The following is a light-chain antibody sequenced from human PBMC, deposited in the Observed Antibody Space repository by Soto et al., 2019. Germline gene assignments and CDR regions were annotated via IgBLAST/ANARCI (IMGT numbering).Light chain of an antibody. Sequence: DIQMTQSPSSLSAPVEDGVPITGRASKGIVNNLAWPQQKPGKAPTSLIYDASSLGSGVPSKFSGSGFGTEFPLTISSLQPEDLAPYYCQQYSTYPLTFGQWTRLEIK. CDR2: DAS. CDR1: KGIVNN. J-gene: IGKJ5*01. CDR3: QQYSTYPLT. V-gene: IGKV1-16*02.